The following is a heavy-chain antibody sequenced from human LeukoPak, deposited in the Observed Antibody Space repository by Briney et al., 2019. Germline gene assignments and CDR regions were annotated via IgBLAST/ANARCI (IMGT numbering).Heavy chain of an antibody. J-gene: IGHJ3*02. CDR2: IYYSGST. CDR3: VSSGYSSGWYSRGDDAFDI. V-gene: IGHV4-59*01. CDR1: GGSISSYY. Sequence: PSETLSLTCTVSGGSISSYYWSWIRQPPGKGPEWIGYIYYSGSTNYNPSLKSRVTISVDMSKNQFSLKLSSVTAADTAVYYCVSSGYSSGWYSRGDDAFDIWGQGTMVTVSS. D-gene: IGHD6-19*01.